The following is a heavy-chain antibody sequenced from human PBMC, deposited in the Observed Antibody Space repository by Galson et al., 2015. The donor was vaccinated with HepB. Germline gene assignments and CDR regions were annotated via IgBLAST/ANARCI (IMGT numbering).Heavy chain of an antibody. V-gene: IGHV3-48*03. CDR3: ARARGYDYVWGSYRYDYFDY. J-gene: IGHJ4*02. Sequence: SLRLSCAASGFTFSSYEMNWVRQAPGKGLEWVSYISSSGSTIYYADSVKGRFTISRDNAKNSLYLQMNSLRAEDTAVYYCARARGYDYVWGSYRYDYFDYWGQGTLVTVSS. D-gene: IGHD3-16*02. CDR2: ISSSGSTI. CDR1: GFTFSSYE.